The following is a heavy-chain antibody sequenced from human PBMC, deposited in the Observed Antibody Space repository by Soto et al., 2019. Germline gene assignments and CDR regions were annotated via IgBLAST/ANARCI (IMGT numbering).Heavy chain of an antibody. Sequence: SETLSLTCSVSGGSISSGYYYWSCIRQPPGKGLEWIGNIYYIGNTYYNPSLKSRLIISIDTSKNQFSLKVDSVTPADTAVYYCASSSLYCIGVRHKRNTVTASS. CDR1: GGSISSGYYY. CDR2: IYYIGNT. V-gene: IGHV4-30-4*01. J-gene: IGHJ6*04. CDR3: ASSSLYCIGV.